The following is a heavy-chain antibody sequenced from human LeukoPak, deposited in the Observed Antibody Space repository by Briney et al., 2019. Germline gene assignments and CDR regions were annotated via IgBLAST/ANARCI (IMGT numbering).Heavy chain of an antibody. CDR1: GITVINAW. CDR3: ATGNIVGAGGSRVFDI. D-gene: IGHD1-26*01. J-gene: IGHJ3*02. CDR2: TRSTSDSRTS. V-gene: IGHV3-15*01. Sequence: PGGTVRLSCAASGITVINAWMTWVRQAPGKGLEWFGRTRSTSDSRTSDYPAPVKGSFTISTDDSKNTLYQQMNSLQREDPAVYYCATGNIVGAGGSRVFDIWGPGTVVTVSS.